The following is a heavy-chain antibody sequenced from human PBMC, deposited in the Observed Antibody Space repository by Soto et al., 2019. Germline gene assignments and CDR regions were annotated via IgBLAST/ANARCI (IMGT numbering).Heavy chain of an antibody. J-gene: IGHJ3*01. V-gene: IGHV3-23*01. CDR2: SSASGDRT. CDR1: GFTLTNYA. Sequence: EVQLLVSGGGSVQPGGSLRLSCEVSGFTLTNYAMSWVRQAPGKVLELVSPSSASGDRTYYADSVKGRFTVSKDSAKNPLFLQMNSLRGEDSAVYYCEGSWTWGQGTMVTVSS. D-gene: IGHD5-12*01. CDR3: EGSWT.